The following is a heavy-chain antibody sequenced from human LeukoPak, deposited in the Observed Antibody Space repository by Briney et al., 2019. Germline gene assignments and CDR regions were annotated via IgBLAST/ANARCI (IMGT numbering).Heavy chain of an antibody. CDR1: GYTFTGYY. D-gene: IGHD6-19*01. J-gene: IGHJ4*02. CDR2: INPNSGGT. Sequence: ASVRVSFKASGYTFTGYYMHWVRQAPGQGLEWMGWINPNSGGTNNAQKFQGRVTMTRDTSISTAYMELSRLGSDDTAVYYCASSGIAVAPENDYWGQGTLVTVSS. CDR3: ASSGIAVAPENDY. V-gene: IGHV1-2*02.